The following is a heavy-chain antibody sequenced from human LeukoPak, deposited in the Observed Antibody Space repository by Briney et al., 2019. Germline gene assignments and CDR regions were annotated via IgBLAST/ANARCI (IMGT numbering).Heavy chain of an antibody. V-gene: IGHV3-53*01. CDR3: ARAVTVVTAIHA. Sequence: PGGSLRLSCAASGFTVSSNYMTWVRQAPGKGLEWVSVIYSGGGTYYADSVKGRFTISRDNSKNTLYLQMNSLGAEDTAVYYCARAVTVVTAIHAWGQGTLVTVSS. CDR1: GFTVSSNY. J-gene: IGHJ5*02. D-gene: IGHD2-21*02. CDR2: IYSGGGT.